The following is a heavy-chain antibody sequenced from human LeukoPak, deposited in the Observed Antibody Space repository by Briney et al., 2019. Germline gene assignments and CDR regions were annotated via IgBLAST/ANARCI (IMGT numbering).Heavy chain of an antibody. J-gene: IGHJ4*02. V-gene: IGHV1-18*01. CDR1: GYTFTSYG. CDR3: ARTRRRDSGSYAPTFDY. Sequence: ASVKVSCKASGYTFTSYGISWVRQAPGQGLEWMGWISAYNGNTNYAQKLQGRVTMTTDTSTSTAYMELRSLRSDDTAVYYCARTRRRDSGSYAPTFDYWGQGTLVTVSS. CDR2: ISAYNGNT. D-gene: IGHD3-10*01.